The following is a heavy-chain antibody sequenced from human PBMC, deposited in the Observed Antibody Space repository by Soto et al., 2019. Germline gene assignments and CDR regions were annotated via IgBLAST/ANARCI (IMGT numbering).Heavy chain of an antibody. Sequence: GGSLRLSCAASGFTFSKFWMHWVRQAPGKGLVWVSRMNSDGSSTTYADSVKGRFTISRDNAKNTLYLQMNSLRAEDTAVYYCARDQGYCSGGSCYVAGYWGQGTLVTVSS. CDR3: ARDQGYCSGGSCYVAGY. J-gene: IGHJ4*02. CDR1: GFTFSKFW. V-gene: IGHV3-74*01. D-gene: IGHD2-15*01. CDR2: MNSDGSST.